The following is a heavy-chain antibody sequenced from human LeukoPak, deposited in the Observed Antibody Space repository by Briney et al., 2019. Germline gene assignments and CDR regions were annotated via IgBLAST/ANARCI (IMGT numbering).Heavy chain of an antibody. CDR2: IYSGGST. Sequence: PGGSLRLSCAASGLIVSNNYMNWVRLAPGKGLEWVSIIYSGGSTHYADSVKGRFTVSRDNSKNTLYLQMNSLRAEDTAVYYCAKLRARTVTSGLTRWGQGTLVTVSS. J-gene: IGHJ4*02. D-gene: IGHD4-17*01. CDR1: GLIVSNNY. V-gene: IGHV3-53*01. CDR3: AKLRARTVTSGLTR.